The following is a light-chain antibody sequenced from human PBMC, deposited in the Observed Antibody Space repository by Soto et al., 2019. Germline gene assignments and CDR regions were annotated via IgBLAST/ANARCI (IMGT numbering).Light chain of an antibody. J-gene: IGKJ4*01. CDR2: AAS. V-gene: IGKV1-39*01. Sequence: DIQMTQSPSSLSASVGDRVTITCRASQSINSYLNWYQQKPGKAPKLLIYAASSLQSGVPSRFSGSGSGTDFTLTISSLQPEDFATYYCQQSYSTLFTFGGGTKVDIK. CDR1: QSINSY. CDR3: QQSYSTLFT.